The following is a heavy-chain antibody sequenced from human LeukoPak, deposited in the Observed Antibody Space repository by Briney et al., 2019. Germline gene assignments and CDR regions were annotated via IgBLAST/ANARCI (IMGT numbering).Heavy chain of an antibody. V-gene: IGHV3-49*03. Sequence: GGSLRLSCTASGFTFGDYAMSWFRQAPGKGLEWVGFIRGKPYGGTTEYAASVKGRFTISRHDSKSIAYLQMNSLKTEDTAVYYCTRYQVGYYYYYYMDVWGKGTTVTVSS. D-gene: IGHD1-26*01. CDR1: GFTFGDYA. J-gene: IGHJ6*03. CDR2: IRGKPYGGTT. CDR3: TRYQVGYYYYYYMDV.